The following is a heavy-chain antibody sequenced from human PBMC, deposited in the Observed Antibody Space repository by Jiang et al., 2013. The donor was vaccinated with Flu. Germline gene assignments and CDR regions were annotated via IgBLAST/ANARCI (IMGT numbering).Heavy chain of an antibody. CDR1: GFTFDDYA. J-gene: IGHJ4*02. D-gene: IGHD2-21*02. CDR3: AKAYCGGDCYFDY. CDR2: ISWNSGSI. Sequence: GGLVQPGRSLRLSCAASGFTFDDYAMHWVRQAPGKGPEWVSGISWNSGSIGYADSVKGRFTISRDNAKNSLYLQMNSLRAEDTALYYCAKAYCGGDCYFDYWGQGTLVTVSS. V-gene: IGHV3-9*01.